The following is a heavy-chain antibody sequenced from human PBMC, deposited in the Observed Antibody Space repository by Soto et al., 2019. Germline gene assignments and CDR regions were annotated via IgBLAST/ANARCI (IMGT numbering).Heavy chain of an antibody. Sequence: GSLRLSCAASGFTFSSYSMNWVRQAPGKGLEWVSSISSSSSYIYYADSVKGRFTISRDNAKNSLYLQMNSLRAEDTAVYYCARQKCSSTSCYSARYYYYGMDVWGQGTTVTVSS. CDR3: ARQKCSSTSCYSARYYYYGMDV. CDR2: ISSSSSYI. V-gene: IGHV3-21*01. D-gene: IGHD2-2*01. J-gene: IGHJ6*02. CDR1: GFTFSSYS.